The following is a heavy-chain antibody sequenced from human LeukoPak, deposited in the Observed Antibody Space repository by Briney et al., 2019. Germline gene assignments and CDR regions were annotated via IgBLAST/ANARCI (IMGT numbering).Heavy chain of an antibody. V-gene: IGHV3-30*02. Sequence: GSLRLSCAASGFTFSNYGMRWVRQAPGKGLEWVAFIRYDGSNKYYADSVKGRFTISRDNSKNTLYLQMNSLRAEDTAVYYCAKSSAPPYCSSTSCYDYYYYYYMDVWGKGTTVTVSS. J-gene: IGHJ6*03. CDR3: AKSSAPPYCSSTSCYDYYYYYYMDV. CDR2: IRYDGSNK. D-gene: IGHD2-2*01. CDR1: GFTFSNYG.